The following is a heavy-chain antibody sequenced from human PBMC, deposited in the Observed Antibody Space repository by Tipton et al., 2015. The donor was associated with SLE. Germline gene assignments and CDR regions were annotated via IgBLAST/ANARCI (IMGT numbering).Heavy chain of an antibody. V-gene: IGHV4-39*07. CDR1: GGSISSSSYY. J-gene: IGHJ2*01. D-gene: IGHD4-17*01. Sequence: LRLSCTVSGGSISSSSYYWGWIRQPPGKGLEWIGSIYYSGSTYYNPSLKSRVTISVDTSKNQFSLKLTSVTAADTAVYYCARGDYGDYGGYWYFDLWGRGTLVTVSS. CDR2: IYYSGST. CDR3: ARGDYGDYGGYWYFDL.